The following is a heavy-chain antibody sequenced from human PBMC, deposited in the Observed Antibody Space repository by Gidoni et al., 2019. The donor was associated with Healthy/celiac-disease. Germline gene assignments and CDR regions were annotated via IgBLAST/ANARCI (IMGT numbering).Heavy chain of an antibody. CDR1: GGSISSSSYY. Sequence: QLQLQESGPGMVKPSETLSITCNVSGGSISSSSYYWGWIRQPPGKGLEWIGSIYYSGSTYYNPSLKSRVTISVDTSKNQFSLKLSSVTAADTAVYYCARQIGYYFDYWGQGTLVTVSS. CDR3: ARQIGYYFDY. D-gene: IGHD3-10*01. CDR2: IYYSGST. V-gene: IGHV4-39*01. J-gene: IGHJ4*02.